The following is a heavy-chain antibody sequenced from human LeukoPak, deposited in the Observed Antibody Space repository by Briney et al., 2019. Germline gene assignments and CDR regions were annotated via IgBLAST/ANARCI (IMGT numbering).Heavy chain of an antibody. CDR3: ARWYYDILTASRNFDY. D-gene: IGHD3-9*01. J-gene: IGHJ4*02. CDR1: GGSISHYY. V-gene: IGHV4-59*08. Sequence: SETLSLTCTVSGGSISHYYWSWIRQPPGKGLEWIGYINYSGSTNYNPSLKSRVAISVDTSKNQFSLKLSSVTAADTAVYYCARWYYDILTASRNFDYWGQGILVTVSS. CDR2: INYSGST.